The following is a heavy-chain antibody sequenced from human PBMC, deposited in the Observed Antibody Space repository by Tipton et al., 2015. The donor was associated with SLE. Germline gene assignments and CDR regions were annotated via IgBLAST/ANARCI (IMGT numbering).Heavy chain of an antibody. CDR2: IYTSGSA. CDR1: GCSISSYD. Sequence: TLSLTCTVSGCSISSYDWSWIRQPAGKGLEWIGRIYTSGSANYNPSLQSRVTISRDTSKNQFSLTLSSMTAADTAIYYCAREGPAAAGYFLYWGQGILVTVSS. J-gene: IGHJ4*01. V-gene: IGHV4-4*07. CDR3: AREGPAAAGYFLY. D-gene: IGHD6-13*01.